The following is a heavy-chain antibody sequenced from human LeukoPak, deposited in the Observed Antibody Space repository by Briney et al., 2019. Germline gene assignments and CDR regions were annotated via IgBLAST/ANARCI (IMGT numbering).Heavy chain of an antibody. CDR2: IWYDGSNK. CDR3: AKDRDIYYDSSGYRQNDAFDI. V-gene: IGHV3-33*06. CDR1: GFTFSSYG. Sequence: GRSLRLSCAASGFTFSSYGTHWVRQAPGKGLDWVAVIWYDGSNKYYADSVKGRFTISRDNSKNTVYLQMNSLRAEDTAVYYCAKDRDIYYDSSGYRQNDAFDIWGQGTMVTVSS. J-gene: IGHJ3*02. D-gene: IGHD3-22*01.